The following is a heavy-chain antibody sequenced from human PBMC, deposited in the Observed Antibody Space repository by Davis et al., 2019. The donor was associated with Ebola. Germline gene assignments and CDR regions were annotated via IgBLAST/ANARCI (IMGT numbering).Heavy chain of an antibody. D-gene: IGHD6-13*01. CDR3: ARGTQQLN. CDR2: ISYDGSNK. Sequence: PGGSLRLSCAASGFTFSNYAMHWVRQAPGKGLEWVAVISYDGSNKYYGDSVKGRFTISRDNSKNTLNLQMNSLRAEDTAVYYCARGTQQLNWGQGTLVTVSS. V-gene: IGHV3-30*03. J-gene: IGHJ4*02. CDR1: GFTFSNYA.